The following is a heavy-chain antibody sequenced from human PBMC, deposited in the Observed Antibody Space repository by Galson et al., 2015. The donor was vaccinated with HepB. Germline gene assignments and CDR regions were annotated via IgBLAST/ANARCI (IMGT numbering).Heavy chain of an antibody. V-gene: IGHV3-21*01. CDR2: ISSSSSYI. D-gene: IGHD2-21*02. Sequence: SLRLSCAASGFTFSSYSMNWVRQAPGKGLEWVSSISSSSSYIYYADSVKGRFTISRDNAKNSLYLQMNSLRAEDTAVYYCARDQEGDRPGDGMDVWGQGTTVTVSS. CDR3: ARDQEGDRPGDGMDV. J-gene: IGHJ6*02. CDR1: GFTFSSYS.